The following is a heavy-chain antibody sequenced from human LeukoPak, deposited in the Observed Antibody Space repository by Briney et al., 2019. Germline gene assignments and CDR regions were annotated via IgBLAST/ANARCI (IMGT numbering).Heavy chain of an antibody. D-gene: IGHD6-13*01. CDR2: ISYDGSNK. CDR3: AKDLAAAGLR. CDR1: GFTFSSYG. J-gene: IGHJ4*02. V-gene: IGHV3-30*18. Sequence: GGSPRLSCAASGFTFSSYGMHWVRQAPGKGLEWVAVISYDGSNKYYADSVKGRFTISRDNSKNTLYLQMNSLRAEDTAVYYCAKDLAAAGLRWGQGTLVTVSS.